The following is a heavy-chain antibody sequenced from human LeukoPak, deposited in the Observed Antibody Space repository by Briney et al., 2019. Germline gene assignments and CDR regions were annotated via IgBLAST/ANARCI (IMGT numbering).Heavy chain of an antibody. CDR1: GGTFSNYA. CDR2: IIPIFGTA. CDR3: ARGSYGDNFDY. V-gene: IGHV1-69*06. D-gene: IGHD4-17*01. J-gene: IGHJ4*02. Sequence: SVKVSCKASGGTFSNYAISWVRQAPGQGLEWMGGIIPIFGTANYAQKFRGRVTITADKSTRTAYMELSSLRSEDTAVYYCARGSYGDNFDYWGQGTLVTVSS.